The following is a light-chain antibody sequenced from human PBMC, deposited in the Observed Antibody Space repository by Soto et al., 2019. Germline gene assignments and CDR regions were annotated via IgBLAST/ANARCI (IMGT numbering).Light chain of an antibody. Sequence: ETVMSTTTATLSVSPGARATLSCRSSQSVSSDLAWYQQKPCQAPRLLIYGASTRATGIPARFSGSGSGTEFTLTISSLQSEDFAVYYCQQYNNWPPLTFGGGTKVDNK. CDR2: GAS. J-gene: IGKJ4*01. V-gene: IGKV3-15*01. CDR3: QQYNNWPPLT. CDR1: QSVSSD.